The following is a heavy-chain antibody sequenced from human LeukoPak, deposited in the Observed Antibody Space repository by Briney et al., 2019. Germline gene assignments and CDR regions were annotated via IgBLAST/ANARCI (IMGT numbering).Heavy chain of an antibody. J-gene: IGHJ4*02. CDR2: INCNSGGT. CDR3: ARIGGSGYTSGTFDY. CDR1: GYTFTGYY. D-gene: IGHD5-18*01. Sequence: ASVKVSCKASGYTFTGYYMHWVRQAPGQGLEWMGWINCNSGGTNYAQKLQGRVTMTRDTSINTAYMELSRLRSDDTAVYYCARIGGSGYTSGTFDYWGQGTLVTVSS. V-gene: IGHV1-2*02.